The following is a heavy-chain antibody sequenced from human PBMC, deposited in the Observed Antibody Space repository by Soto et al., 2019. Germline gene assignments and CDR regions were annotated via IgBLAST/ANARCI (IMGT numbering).Heavy chain of an antibody. CDR2: ISGSGTSK. V-gene: IGHV3-11*01. CDR1: GFTFSDYY. CDR3: ARDVPTLQFDY. Sequence: PGGSLRLSCGASGFTFSDYYMSWIRQAPGKGLEWLSYISGSGTSKYSADSVRGRFTISRDNAKNSLYLNMNSLRAEDTAIYYCARDVPTLQFDYWGQGALGTVSS. J-gene: IGHJ4*02.